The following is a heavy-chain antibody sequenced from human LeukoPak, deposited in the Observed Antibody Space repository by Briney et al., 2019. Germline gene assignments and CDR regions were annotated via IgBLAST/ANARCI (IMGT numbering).Heavy chain of an antibody. CDR3: ARHIYDFWSGYFQPRHFDY. Sequence: SETLSLTCTVSGGSISSSIYYWGWIRQPPGKGLDWIGSVYYSGSTYYNPSLKSRVTMSVDTSKNHFSLKLTSVTAADTAVYYCARHIYDFWSGYFQPRHFDYWGQGTLVTVSS. V-gene: IGHV4-39*01. J-gene: IGHJ4*02. D-gene: IGHD3-3*01. CDR2: VYYSGST. CDR1: GGSISSSIYY.